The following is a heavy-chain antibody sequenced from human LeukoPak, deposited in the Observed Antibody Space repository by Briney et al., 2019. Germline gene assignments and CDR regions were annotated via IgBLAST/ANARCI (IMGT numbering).Heavy chain of an antibody. Sequence: KAGGSLRLSCAASGFTFSGYYMSWIRQAPGKGLEWVSYISSSSSYTNYADSVKGRFTISRDNAKNSLYLQMNSLRAEDTAVYYCARVAAVAGTGYDWFDPWGQGTLVTVSS. J-gene: IGHJ5*02. CDR1: GFTFSGYY. CDR3: ARVAAVAGTGYDWFDP. D-gene: IGHD6-19*01. V-gene: IGHV3-11*06. CDR2: ISSSSSYT.